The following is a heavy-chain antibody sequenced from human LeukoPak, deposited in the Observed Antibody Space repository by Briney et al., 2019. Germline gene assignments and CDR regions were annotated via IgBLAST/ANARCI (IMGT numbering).Heavy chain of an antibody. CDR1: GDSVSSNSVT. Sequence: SQTLSLTCAISGDSVSSNSVTWNWIRQSPSRGLEWLGRTYYRSKWYNDYAVSVKSRMTINPDTSKNQLFLQLNSVTPEDTAVYHCARVFTSSGPYYFDYWGQGTLVTVSS. CDR3: ARVFTSSGPYYFDY. CDR2: TYYRSKWYN. D-gene: IGHD6-25*01. V-gene: IGHV6-1*01. J-gene: IGHJ4*02.